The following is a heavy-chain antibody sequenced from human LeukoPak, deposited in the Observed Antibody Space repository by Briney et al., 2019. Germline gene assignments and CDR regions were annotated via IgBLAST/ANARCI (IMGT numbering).Heavy chain of an antibody. CDR1: GYSISSGYY. J-gene: IGHJ4*02. V-gene: IGHV4-38-2*02. CDR2: IYHSGST. CDR3: ARDSLFSRYYYDSSGYGTGKDY. D-gene: IGHD3-22*01. Sequence: SETLSLTCTVSGYSISSGYYWGWIRQPPGKGLEWIGSIYHSGSTYYNPSLKSRVTISVDTSKNQFSLKLSSVTAADTAVYYCARDSLFSRYYYDSSGYGTGKDYWGQGTLVTVSS.